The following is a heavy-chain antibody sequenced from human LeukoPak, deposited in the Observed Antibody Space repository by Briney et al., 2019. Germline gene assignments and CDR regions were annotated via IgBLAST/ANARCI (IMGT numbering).Heavy chain of an antibody. CDR2: INHSGST. Sequence: SETLSLTCAVYGGSFSGYYWSWIRQPPGKGLEWIGEINHSGSTNYNPSLKSRVTISVDTSKNQFSLKLSSVTAADTAVYYCASGRYYFAYWGQEPRVTVPS. CDR3: ASGRYYFAY. V-gene: IGHV4-34*01. J-gene: IGHJ4*02. CDR1: GGSFSGYY.